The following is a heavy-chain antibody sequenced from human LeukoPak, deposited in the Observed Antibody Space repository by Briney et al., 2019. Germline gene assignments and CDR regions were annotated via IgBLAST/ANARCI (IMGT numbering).Heavy chain of an antibody. CDR1: GFTFSSYA. J-gene: IGHJ4*02. CDR3: AKGHSSGWSHNFDY. D-gene: IGHD6-19*01. Sequence: GGSLRLSCAASGFTFSSYAMSWVRQAPGKGLEWVSGISGSGGSTYYVDSVKGRFTISRDNSKNTLSLQMNSLRAEDTAVYYCAKGHSSGWSHNFDYWGQGTLVTVSS. V-gene: IGHV3-23*01. CDR2: ISGSGGST.